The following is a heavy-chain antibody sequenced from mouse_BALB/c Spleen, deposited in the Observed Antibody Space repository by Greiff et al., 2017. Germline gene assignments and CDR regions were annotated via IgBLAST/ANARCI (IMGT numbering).Heavy chain of an antibody. CDR2: ISYSGST. CDR3: ARYEGYYGWYFDV. Sequence: EVQLKESGPSLVKPSQTLSLTCSVTGDSITSGYWNWIRKFPGNKLEYMGYISYSGSTYYNPSLKSRISITRDTSKNQYYLQLNSVTTEDTATYYCARYEGYYGWYFDVWGAGTTVTVSS. CDR1: GDSITSGY. J-gene: IGHJ1*01. D-gene: IGHD2-3*01. V-gene: IGHV3-8*02.